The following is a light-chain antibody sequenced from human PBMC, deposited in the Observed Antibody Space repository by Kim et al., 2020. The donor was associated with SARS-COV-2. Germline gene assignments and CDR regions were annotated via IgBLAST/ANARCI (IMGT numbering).Light chain of an antibody. V-gene: IGKV3-15*01. CDR3: QQYNNWPPR. Sequence: VSPGERATLSCRASQSVSRNIAWYQQTPGQAPSLLIYEASARATGVTARFSGSGSGTEFTLTISSLKSEDFAVYYCQQYNNWPPRFGQGTKVDIK. CDR2: EAS. CDR1: QSVSRN. J-gene: IGKJ1*01.